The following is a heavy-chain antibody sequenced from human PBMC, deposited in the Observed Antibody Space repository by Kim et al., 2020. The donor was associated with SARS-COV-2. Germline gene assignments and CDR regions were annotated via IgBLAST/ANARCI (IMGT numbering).Heavy chain of an antibody. CDR1: GYTFTSNH. CDR2: ITPIDGNT. CDR3: ARDREGDWTFDY. J-gene: IGHJ4*02. V-gene: IGHV1-46*01. Sequence: ASVKVSCKASGYTFTSNHMHWVRQAPGQGLEWMGMITPIDGNTNYAQKFQGSVTMTRDMSTSTVYMELSSLRSEDTALYYCARDREGDWTFDYWGQGTLVTVSS. D-gene: IGHD2-21*02.